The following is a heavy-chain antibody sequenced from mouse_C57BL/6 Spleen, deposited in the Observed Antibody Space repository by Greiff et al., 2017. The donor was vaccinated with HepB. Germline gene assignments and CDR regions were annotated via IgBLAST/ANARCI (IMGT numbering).Heavy chain of an antibody. CDR1: GYTFTDYN. Sequence: VQLQQSGPELVKPGASVKIPCKASGYTFTDYNMDWVKQSHGKSLEWIGDINPNNGGTIYNQKFKGKATLTVDKSSSTAYMELRSLTSEDTAVYYCARPYYDGYYSFAYWGQGTLVTVSA. CDR2: INPNNGGT. D-gene: IGHD2-3*01. CDR3: ARPYYDGYYSFAY. V-gene: IGHV1-18*01. J-gene: IGHJ3*01.